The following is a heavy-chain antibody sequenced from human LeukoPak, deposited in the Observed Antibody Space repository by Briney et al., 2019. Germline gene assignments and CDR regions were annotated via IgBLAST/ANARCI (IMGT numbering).Heavy chain of an antibody. CDR3: ASLHLPHIHPAFFY. J-gene: IGHJ4*02. CDR2: INHSGST. CDR1: GGSISSSSYY. D-gene: IGHD2-21*01. V-gene: IGHV4-39*07. Sequence: PSETLSLTCTVSGGSISSSSYYWSWIRQPPGKGLEWIGEINHSGSTNYNPSLKSRVTISVDTSKNQFSLKLSSVTAADTAVYYCASLHLPHIHPAFFYWGQGTLVTVSS.